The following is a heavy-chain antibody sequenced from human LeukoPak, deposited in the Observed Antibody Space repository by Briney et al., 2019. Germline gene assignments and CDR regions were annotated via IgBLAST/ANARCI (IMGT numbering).Heavy chain of an antibody. CDR2: IYYDGSNI. CDR3: ASAFDI. J-gene: IGHJ3*02. Sequence: GGSLTLSCAASEFTFTTYGMHWVRQAPGKGLEWVAFIYYDGSNIYYADYVKGRFTISRDNSKNTLYLQMNSLRAEDTAVYYCASAFDIWGQGTMVTVSS. V-gene: IGHV3-30*02. CDR1: EFTFTTYG.